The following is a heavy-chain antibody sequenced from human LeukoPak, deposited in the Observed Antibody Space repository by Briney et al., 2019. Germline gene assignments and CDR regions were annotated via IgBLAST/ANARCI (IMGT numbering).Heavy chain of an antibody. V-gene: IGHV4-34*01. CDR2: INHSGST. D-gene: IGHD3-22*01. CDR1: GGSFSGYY. J-gene: IGHJ6*03. Sequence: SETLSLTCAVYGGSFSGYYWSWTRQPPGKGLEWIGEINHSGSTNYNPSLKSRVTISVDTSKNQFSLKLSSVTAADTAVYYCARGRYYYDSSGYSYYYYYMDVWGKGTTVTVSS. CDR3: ARGRYYYDSSGYSYYYYYMDV.